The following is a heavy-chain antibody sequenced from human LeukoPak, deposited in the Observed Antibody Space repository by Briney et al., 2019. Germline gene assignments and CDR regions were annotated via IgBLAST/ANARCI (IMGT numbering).Heavy chain of an antibody. J-gene: IGHJ4*02. V-gene: IGHV3-21*01. CDR1: GFTFSSYS. Sequence: GGSLRLSCAASGFTFSSYSMNWVRQAPGKGLEWVSSISSSSSYIYYGDSVKGLFTISRDHDKNSLYLQMNSLRAEDTAVYHCATYDFWSGYSHYDYWGQGTLVTVSS. CDR3: ATYDFWSGYSHYDY. D-gene: IGHD3-3*01. CDR2: ISSSSSYI.